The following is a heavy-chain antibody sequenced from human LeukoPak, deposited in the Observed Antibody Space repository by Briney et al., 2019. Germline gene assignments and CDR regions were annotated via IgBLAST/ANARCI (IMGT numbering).Heavy chain of an antibody. J-gene: IGHJ4*02. CDR1: GGSFNGYY. CDR2: INHSGST. V-gene: IGHV4-34*01. D-gene: IGHD2-15*01. Sequence: SETLSLTCAVYGGSFNGYYWTWIRQPPGKGLEWIGEINHSGSTIYNPSLKNRVTISVDTSNSHFSLKVTSVTAAGTAVYYCARGKYCSGASCSPPLDFWGQGTLVTVSS. CDR3: ARGKYCSGASCSPPLDF.